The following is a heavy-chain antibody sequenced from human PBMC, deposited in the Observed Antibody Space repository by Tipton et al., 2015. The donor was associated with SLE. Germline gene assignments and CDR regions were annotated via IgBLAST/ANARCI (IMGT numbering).Heavy chain of an antibody. CDR3: ARGMVTWRGAILGVDV. V-gene: IGHV3-30*14. J-gene: IGHJ6*02. CDR2: VSFDGRNT. Sequence: SLRLSCTASGFTFSRYALSWVRQAPGKGLEWMAVVSFDGRNTFYADSVKARFTISRDNSKNTLYLQMNSLRAEDTAVYYCARGMVTWRGAILGVDVWGQGTTVNVSS. CDR1: GFTFSRYA. D-gene: IGHD2-21*02.